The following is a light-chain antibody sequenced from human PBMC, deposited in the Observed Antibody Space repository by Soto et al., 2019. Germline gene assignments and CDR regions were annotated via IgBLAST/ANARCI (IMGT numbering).Light chain of an antibody. CDR3: QQYGSSPWT. V-gene: IGKV3-20*01. CDR2: GAS. Sequence: EIVLTQSPGTLSLSPGERATLSCRVSQSVSSNYLAWYQQKPGQAPRPLIYGASNRATGIPDRFSGSGAGTDFTLTISRLEPEDFAVYYCQQYGSSPWTFGQGTEVEIK. J-gene: IGKJ1*01. CDR1: QSVSSNY.